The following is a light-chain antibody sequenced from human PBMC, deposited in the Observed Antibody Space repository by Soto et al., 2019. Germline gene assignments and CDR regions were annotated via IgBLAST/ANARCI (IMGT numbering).Light chain of an antibody. V-gene: IGKV3-20*01. CDR3: QQYGSSPQT. CDR1: QSVSSSY. J-gene: IGKJ4*01. Sequence: EIASTQSPGTLSLSPGERATLSCRASQSVSSSYLAWYQQKPGQAPRLLIYGASSRATGIPDRFSGSGSGTDFTLTISRLEPEDFAVYYCQQYGSSPQTFGGGTKVDI. CDR2: GAS.